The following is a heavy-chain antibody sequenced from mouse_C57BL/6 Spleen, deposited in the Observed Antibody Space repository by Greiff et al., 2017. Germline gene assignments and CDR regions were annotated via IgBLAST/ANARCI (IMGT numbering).Heavy chain of an antibody. CDR3: ARENYGSSTWWAY. D-gene: IGHD1-1*01. J-gene: IGHJ3*01. CDR2: INYDGSST. Sequence: EVQVVESEGGLVQPGSSMKLSCTASGFTFSDYYMAWVRQVPEKGLEWVANINYDGSSTYYLDSLKSRFIISRDNAKNILYLQMSSLKSEDTATYYCARENYGSSTWWAYWGQGTLVTVSA. V-gene: IGHV5-16*01. CDR1: GFTFSDYY.